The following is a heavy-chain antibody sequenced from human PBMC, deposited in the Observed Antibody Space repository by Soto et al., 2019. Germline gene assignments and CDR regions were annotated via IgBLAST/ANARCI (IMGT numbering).Heavy chain of an antibody. CDR2: IGGTGVTT. Sequence: GGSLRLSCAAAGFTFSGYAMIWVRQAPGKGLEWVSSIGGTGVTTYYADSVKGRFTISRDNSKNTLSLQMNSLRAEDTAVYYCAKVYSAELSFFDTWGQEALVTVSS. V-gene: IGHV3-23*01. CDR3: AKVYSAELSFFDT. CDR1: GFTFSGYA. J-gene: IGHJ4*02. D-gene: IGHD3-16*02.